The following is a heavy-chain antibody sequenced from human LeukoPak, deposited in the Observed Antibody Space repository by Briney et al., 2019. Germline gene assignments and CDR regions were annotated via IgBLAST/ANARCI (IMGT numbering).Heavy chain of an antibody. CDR2: ISYDGSNK. CDR3: AKEFSVYDSYVFDS. J-gene: IGHJ4*02. D-gene: IGHD5/OR15-5a*01. Sequence: PGRSLRLSCAASGFTFSSYGMHWVRQAPGKGLEWVAVISYDGSNKYYADSVKGRFTISRDNSKNTLYLQMNGLRAEDTALYYCAKEFSVYDSYVFDSWGRGTLVTVSS. CDR1: GFTFSSYG. V-gene: IGHV3-30*18.